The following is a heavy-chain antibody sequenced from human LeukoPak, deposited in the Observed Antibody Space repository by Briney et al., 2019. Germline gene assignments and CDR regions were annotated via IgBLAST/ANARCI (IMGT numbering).Heavy chain of an antibody. CDR3: TRAGIVATIGYGMDV. Sequence: PGGSLRLSCTTPEFTFGDYAVSWVRQAPGKGLEWGGPTRKMGGFGGATEYAASVGGRFSISRDDSKSIAYLQMNSLQTEDTAVYYCTRAGIVATIGYGMDVWGQGTTVIVSS. J-gene: IGHJ6*02. CDR2: TRKMGGFGGAT. D-gene: IGHD5-12*01. CDR1: EFTFGDYA. V-gene: IGHV3-49*04.